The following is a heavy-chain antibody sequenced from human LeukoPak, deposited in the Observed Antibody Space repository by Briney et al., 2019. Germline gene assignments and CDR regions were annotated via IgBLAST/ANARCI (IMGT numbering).Heavy chain of an antibody. CDR2: VYNTVDV. CDR1: GGSIIGSY. J-gene: IGHJ4*02. V-gene: IGHV4-59*01. CDR3: VRSRPYGTTGYNPTYYFDS. D-gene: IGHD1-1*01. Sequence: NPSETLSLTCTVSGGSIIGSYWTWIRQSPGKGLEWIGYVYNTVDVNYSPSFQSRVTISVDMFKNYFSLSLKSVTAADTAIYYCVRSRPYGTTGYNPTYYFDSWGQGALATVSS.